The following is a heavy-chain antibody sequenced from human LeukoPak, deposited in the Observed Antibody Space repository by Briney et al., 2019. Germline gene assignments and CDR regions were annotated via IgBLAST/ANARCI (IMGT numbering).Heavy chain of an antibody. J-gene: IGHJ4*02. D-gene: IGHD6-19*01. CDR3: AKGSSPPVAGLLDY. V-gene: IGHV3-23*01. CDR2: ISGSGGST. CDR1: GFTFSSYA. Sequence: GGSLRHSCAASGFTFSSYAMSWVRQAPGKGLEWVSAISGSGGSTYYADSVKGRFTISRDNSKNTLYLQMNSLRAEDTAEYYCAKGSSPPVAGLLDYWGQGTLVTVSS.